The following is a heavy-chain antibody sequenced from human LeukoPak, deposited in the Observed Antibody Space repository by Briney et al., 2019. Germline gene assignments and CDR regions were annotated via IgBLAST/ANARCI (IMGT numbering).Heavy chain of an antibody. J-gene: IGHJ4*02. CDR3: ARSIVATQPAPDFDY. D-gene: IGHD5-12*01. V-gene: IGHV1-46*01. CDR2: INPSGGST. Sequence: GASVKVSCKASGYTFTSYYMHWVRQAPGQGLEWMGIINPSGGSTSYAQKFQGRVTMTRDTSTSTVYMELSSLRSEDTAVYYCARSIVATQPAPDFDYWGQGTLVTVSS. CDR1: GYTFTSYY.